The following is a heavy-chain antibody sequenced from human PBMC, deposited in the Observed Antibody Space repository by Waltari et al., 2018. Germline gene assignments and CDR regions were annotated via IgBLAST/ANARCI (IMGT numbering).Heavy chain of an antibody. CDR2: ISYDGSNK. CDR1: GFAFTSYA. CDR3: TRGSVFDYGTSGPAGY. D-gene: IGHD3-22*01. J-gene: IGHJ4*02. V-gene: IGHV3-30*01. Sequence: QVQLVESGGGVVQPGRSLRLPCAALGFAFTSYAVPWVRQAPGKGLEWVAVISYDGSNKYYADSVKDRFTISRDNSKNTLYLQMNSLRAEDTAVYYCTRGSVFDYGTSGPAGYWGQGTLVTVSS.